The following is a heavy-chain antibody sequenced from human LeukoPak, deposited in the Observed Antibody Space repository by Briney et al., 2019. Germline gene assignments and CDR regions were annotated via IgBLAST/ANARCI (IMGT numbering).Heavy chain of an antibody. V-gene: IGHV3-30-3*01. CDR3: GRPYCGGDCYTPYYGMDV. Sequence: PGRSLRLSCAASGFTFSSYAMHWVRQAPGKGLEWVAVISYDGSNKYYADSVKGRFTISRDNSKNTLYLQINSLRAEDTAVYYCGRPYCGGDCYTPYYGMDVWGQGTTVTVSS. D-gene: IGHD2-21*02. J-gene: IGHJ6*02. CDR1: GFTFSSYA. CDR2: ISYDGSNK.